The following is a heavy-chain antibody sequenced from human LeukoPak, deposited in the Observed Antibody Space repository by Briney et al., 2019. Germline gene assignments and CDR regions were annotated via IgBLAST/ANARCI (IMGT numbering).Heavy chain of an antibody. Sequence: GGSLTLSCAASGFTFSDYYMSWIRQAPGKGLEWVSYISSSGSTTYYADSVKGRFTISRDNSKSTLYIQMNSLRAEDTAVYYCARAKPKNMVRGLIMRRESRYYFDYWGQGTLVTVSS. CDR1: GFTFSDYY. V-gene: IGHV3-11*01. CDR3: ARAKPKNMVRGLIMRRESRYYFDY. D-gene: IGHD3-10*01. J-gene: IGHJ4*02. CDR2: ISSSGSTT.